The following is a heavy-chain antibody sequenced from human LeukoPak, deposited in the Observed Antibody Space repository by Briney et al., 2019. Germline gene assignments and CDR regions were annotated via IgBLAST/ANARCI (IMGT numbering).Heavy chain of an antibody. D-gene: IGHD1-1*01. CDR2: ISYDGSTK. J-gene: IGHJ3*02. Sequence: GGSLRLSCAASGFTFNTYAMHWVRQAPGKGLEWVAVISYDGSTKYYADSVKGRFTISRDNSKNTVYLQMDSLRHEDTAVCYCARARGTTGTTRIAFDIWGKGTMVTVSS. CDR3: ARARGTTGTTRIAFDI. CDR1: GFTFNTYA. V-gene: IGHV3-30-3*01.